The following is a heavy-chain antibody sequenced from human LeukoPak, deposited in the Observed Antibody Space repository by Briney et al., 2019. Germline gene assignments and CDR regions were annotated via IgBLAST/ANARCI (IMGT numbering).Heavy chain of an antibody. V-gene: IGHV3-11*04. D-gene: IGHD3-10*01. CDR1: GFTFIDYY. Sequence: GLSLRLSCAASGFTFIDYYMRWIRQAPGRGLEGVSYISNSGSTIYYAASVKGRVTISRNNAKNSLYLPMNSLRAEDTAVYYCARGSGELSYYYYMDVWGKGTTVTVSS. CDR3: ARGSGELSYYYYMDV. J-gene: IGHJ6*03. CDR2: ISNSGSTI.